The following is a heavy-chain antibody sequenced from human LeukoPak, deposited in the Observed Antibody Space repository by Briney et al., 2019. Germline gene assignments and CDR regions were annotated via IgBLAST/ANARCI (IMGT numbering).Heavy chain of an antibody. CDR3: ATPAVEMATISFFDY. Sequence: GGSLRLSCAASGFTFSSYTMHWVRQAPGKGLEWVAVISYDGSNKYYADSVKGRFTISRDNSKNTLYLQMNSLRAEDTAVYYCATPAVEMATISFFDYWGQGTLVTVSS. CDR1: GFTFSSYT. V-gene: IGHV3-30*04. CDR2: ISYDGSNK. D-gene: IGHD5-24*01. J-gene: IGHJ4*02.